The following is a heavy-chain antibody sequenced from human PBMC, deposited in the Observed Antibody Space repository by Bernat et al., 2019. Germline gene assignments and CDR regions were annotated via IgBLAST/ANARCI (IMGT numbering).Heavy chain of an antibody. CDR2: IYTSGST. V-gene: IGHV4-61*02. D-gene: IGHD3-22*01. Sequence: QVQLQESGPGLVKPSQTLSLTCTVSGGSISSGSYYWSWIRQPAGKGLEWIGRIYTSGSTNYNPSLKSRVTISVDTSKNQSSLKLSSVTAADTAGYYCARDRAMYYYDSSGYSNDAFDIWGQGTMVTVPS. CDR3: ARDRAMYYYDSSGYSNDAFDI. CDR1: GGSISSGSYY. J-gene: IGHJ3*02.